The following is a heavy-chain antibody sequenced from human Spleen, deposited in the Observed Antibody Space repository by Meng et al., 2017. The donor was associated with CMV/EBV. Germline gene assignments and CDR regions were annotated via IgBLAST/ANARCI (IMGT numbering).Heavy chain of an antibody. CDR1: GYTFSNYY. CDR3: ARVKYFDY. V-gene: IGHV1-2*02. J-gene: IGHJ4*02. Sequence: SVKVSCKASGYTFSNYYIHWVRQAPGQGLEWMGWINPNSGDTEYAQKFQARVILTRDTSIGTAYMELTSLTYEGTAVYYCARVKYFDYWGQGTLVTVSS. CDR2: INPNSGDT.